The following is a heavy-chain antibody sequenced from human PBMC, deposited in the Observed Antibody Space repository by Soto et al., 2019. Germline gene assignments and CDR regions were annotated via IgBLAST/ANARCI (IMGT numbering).Heavy chain of an antibody. CDR2: IIPIFGTA. V-gene: IGHV1-69*06. Sequence: SSVKVACKASGGTFSRYAISCVRQATGQALEWMGGIIPIFGTANYAQKFQGRVTITADKSTSTAYMELSSLRSEDTAVYYCARAPLGYDSSGYLDYWGQETLVTVSS. CDR1: GGTFSRYA. CDR3: ARAPLGYDSSGYLDY. D-gene: IGHD3-22*01. J-gene: IGHJ4*02.